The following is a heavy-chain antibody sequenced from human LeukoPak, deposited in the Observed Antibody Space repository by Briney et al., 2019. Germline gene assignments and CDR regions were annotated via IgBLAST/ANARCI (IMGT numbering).Heavy chain of an antibody. V-gene: IGHV1-46*01. D-gene: IGHD1-14*01. CDR3: ARAWRYTDWFDP. CDR1: GYTFTSYY. J-gene: IGHJ5*02. CDR2: INPSDDST. Sequence: ASVKVSCKASGYTFTSYYMHWVRQAPGQGLEWMGIINPSDDSTIYAQKFQGRVTVTRDTPTSTVYMELSSLRSEDTAVYYCARAWRYTDWFDPWGQGTLVTVSS.